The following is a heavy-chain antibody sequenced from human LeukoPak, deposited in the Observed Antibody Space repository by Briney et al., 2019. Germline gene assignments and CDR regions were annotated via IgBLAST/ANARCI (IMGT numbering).Heavy chain of an antibody. CDR3: AKDYYGPSGGIDY. V-gene: IGHV3-33*06. Sequence: GGSLRLSCAASGFTFSSYGMHWVRQAPGKGLEWVAVIWYDGSNKYYADSVKGRFTISRDNSKNTLYLQMNSLRAEDTVVYYCAKDYYGPSGGIDYWGQGTLVTVSS. J-gene: IGHJ4*02. CDR2: IWYDGSNK. D-gene: IGHD3-10*01. CDR1: GFTFSSYG.